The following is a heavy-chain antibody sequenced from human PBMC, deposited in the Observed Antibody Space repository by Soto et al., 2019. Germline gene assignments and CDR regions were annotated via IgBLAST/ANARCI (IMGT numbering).Heavy chain of an antibody. D-gene: IGHD2-2*01. CDR3: ARVPDR. CDR2: IYHSGST. J-gene: IGHJ5*02. CDR1: GGSISSGGYS. V-gene: IGHV4-30-2*01. Sequence: SETLSLTCAVSGGSISSGGYSWSWIRQPPGKSQEWIGYIYHSGSTYYNPSLKSRVTISVYRSKNQFSMKLSFVTAADTAVYYCARVPDRWGQGTLVTVSS.